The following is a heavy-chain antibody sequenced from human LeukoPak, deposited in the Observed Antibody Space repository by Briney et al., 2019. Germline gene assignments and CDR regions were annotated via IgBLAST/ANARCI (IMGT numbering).Heavy chain of an antibody. D-gene: IGHD2-21*01. J-gene: IGHJ2*01. CDR1: GFTFSAYP. V-gene: IGHV3-30*09. CDR3: ARSVIPGRWYFDL. CDR2: ISTDAYYK. Sequence: GGSLRLSCAASGFTFSAYPFHWVRQAPGKGLERVAAISTDAYYKYHGDSVRGRFAISRDNYMNSLYLQLNGLRAEDTAVYYCARSVIPGRWYFDLWGRGTLVTVSP.